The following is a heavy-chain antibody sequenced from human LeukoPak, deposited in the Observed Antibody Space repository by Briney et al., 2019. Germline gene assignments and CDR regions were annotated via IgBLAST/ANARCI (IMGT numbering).Heavy chain of an antibody. Sequence: SETLSLTCTVSGVSISWIRQPPGKGLEWIGYISYNGSINYNPSLKSRVTMSVDTSKNQFSLKLTSVTAADTAVYYCARHTDYGGDSTWFDPWGQGTLVTVSS. V-gene: IGHV4-59*08. CDR1: GVSIS. CDR2: ISYNGSI. D-gene: IGHD4-23*01. J-gene: IGHJ5*02. CDR3: ARHTDYGGDSTWFDP.